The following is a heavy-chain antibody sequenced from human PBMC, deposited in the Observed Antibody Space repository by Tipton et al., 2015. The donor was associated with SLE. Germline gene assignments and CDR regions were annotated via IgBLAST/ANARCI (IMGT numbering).Heavy chain of an antibody. CDR2: ISAYNGNT. Sequence: QSGPEVQKPGTSVKLSCTASGYTFTTYYIHWVRQAPGLGLEWMGWISAYNGNTNYAQKLQGRVTMTTDTSTSTAYMELRSLRSDDTAVYYCARDGKWLPDYYYYGMDVWGQGTTVTVSS. D-gene: IGHD6-19*01. CDR1: GYTFTTYY. J-gene: IGHJ6*02. V-gene: IGHV1-18*04. CDR3: ARDGKWLPDYYYYGMDV.